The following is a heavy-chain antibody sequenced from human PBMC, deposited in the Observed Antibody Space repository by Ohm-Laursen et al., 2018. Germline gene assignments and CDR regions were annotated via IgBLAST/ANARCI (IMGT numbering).Heavy chain of an antibody. Sequence: GSLRLSCAASGFTFSSYSMNWVRQAPGKGLEWVSSISSSSSYIYYADSVKGRFTISRDNAKNSLYLQMNSLRAEDTAVYYCTKGCSNTCYIRVVFWGQGTLVTVSS. D-gene: IGHD2-2*01. CDR3: TKGCSNTCYIRVVF. V-gene: IGHV3-21*04. J-gene: IGHJ4*02. CDR2: ISSSSSYI. CDR1: GFTFSSYS.